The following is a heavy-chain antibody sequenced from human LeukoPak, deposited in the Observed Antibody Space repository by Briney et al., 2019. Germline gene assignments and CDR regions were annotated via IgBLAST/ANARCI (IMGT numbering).Heavy chain of an antibody. CDR1: GFTFSSYA. J-gene: IGHJ4*02. CDR3: ARVFGDYEWAIDY. D-gene: IGHD4-17*01. V-gene: IGHV3-30-3*01. Sequence: GGSLRLSCAASGFTFSSYAMHWVRQAPGKGLEWVAVISYDGSNKYYADSVKGRFTISRDNSKNTLYLQMNSLRAEDTAVYYCARVFGDYEWAIDYWGQGTLVTVSS. CDR2: ISYDGSNK.